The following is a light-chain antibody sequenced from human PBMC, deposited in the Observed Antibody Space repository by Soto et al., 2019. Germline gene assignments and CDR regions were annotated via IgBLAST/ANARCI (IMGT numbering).Light chain of an antibody. CDR2: GTS. J-gene: IGKJ2*01. Sequence: VVLTQSPGTLSLSPGERATLSCRASQNVGRNVAWYQQRPGQAPRLLIHGTSTRAADIPARFSGSVSGTEFTLTINSLQPEDFVIYYCQQYNNWPPMSTFGQGTKLEMK. CDR1: QNVGRN. CDR3: QQYNNWPPMST. V-gene: IGKV3-15*01.